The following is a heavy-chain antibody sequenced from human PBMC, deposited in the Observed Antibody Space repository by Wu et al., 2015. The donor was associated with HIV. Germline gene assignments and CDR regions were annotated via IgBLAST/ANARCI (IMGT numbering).Heavy chain of an antibody. J-gene: IGHJ4*02. CDR2: ISAQNGNT. D-gene: IGHD3-16*01. V-gene: IGHV1-18*01. CDR3: ARGHYYDSSSSPMY. Sequence: VQLVQSGGEVKKPGASVKVACKSSGYIFSDFGIHWVRQTPREGLEWMGWISAQNGNTKYAQKFQGRVTMTTETSSSTAYMELRSLRSDDTAVYFCARGHYYDSSSSPMYWGPGTRVTVSS. CDR1: GYIFSDFG.